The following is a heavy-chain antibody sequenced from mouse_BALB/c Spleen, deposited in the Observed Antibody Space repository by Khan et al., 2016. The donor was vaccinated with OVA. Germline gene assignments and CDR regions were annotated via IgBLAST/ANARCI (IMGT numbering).Heavy chain of an antibody. D-gene: IGHD1-1*01. J-gene: IGHJ2*01. CDR1: GYTFSGYW. Sequence: VELVESGAELMKPGASVKISCKATGYTFSGYWLEWVEQRPGHGLEWIGEILPGSGSRNYNEKFKGKATFTADISSKTTYMQLSSLTSEDSAVYYCARVNYGSRDYFDYWGQGTTLTVSS. V-gene: IGHV1-9*01. CDR2: ILPGSGSR. CDR3: ARVNYGSRDYFDY.